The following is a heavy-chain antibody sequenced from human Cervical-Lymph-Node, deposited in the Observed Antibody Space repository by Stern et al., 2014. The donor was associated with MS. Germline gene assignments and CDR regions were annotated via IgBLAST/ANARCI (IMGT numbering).Heavy chain of an antibody. D-gene: IGHD6-13*01. CDR3: ALSSETSDRWYSLGYDL. CDR1: GGTFSKFP. CDR2: IFPVFGTP. Sequence: QVQLVQSGAEATKPGSSVKVSCKASGGTFSKFPSSWVRQAPGQGLEWMGGIFPVFGTPTCAQEFRGSVSSAADVSTSTVYMELSSLRSDDTAVYYCALSSETSDRWYSLGYDLWGQGTLVTVSS. J-gene: IGHJ5*02. V-gene: IGHV1-69*01.